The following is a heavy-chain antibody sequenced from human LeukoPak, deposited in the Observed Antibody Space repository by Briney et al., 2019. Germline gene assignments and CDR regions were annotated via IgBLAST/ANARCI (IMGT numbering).Heavy chain of an antibody. CDR2: ISYDGSNK. CDR3: AKDPSMRWLQFSYFDY. J-gene: IGHJ4*02. CDR1: GFTFSSYG. Sequence: PGRSLGLSCVASGFTFSSYGIHWVRQAPGKGLEWVAVISYDGSNKYYSDSVKGRFTISRDNSKNTLYLQMNSLRAEDTAVYYCAKDPSMRWLQFSYFDYWGQGTLVTVSS. V-gene: IGHV3-30*18. D-gene: IGHD5-24*01.